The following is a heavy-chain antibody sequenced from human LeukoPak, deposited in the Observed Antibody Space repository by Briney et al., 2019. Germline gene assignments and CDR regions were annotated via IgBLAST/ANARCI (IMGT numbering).Heavy chain of an antibody. D-gene: IGHD2-2*01. CDR2: IYSGGST. CDR1: GFTVSSNY. Sequence: PGGSLRLSCAASGFTVSSNYMSWVRQAPGKGLEWVSVIYSGGSTYYADSVKGRFTISRDNAKNSLYLQMNSLRAEDTAVYYCARGYCSSTSCPRGHDAFDIWGQGTMVTVSS. J-gene: IGHJ3*02. V-gene: IGHV3-53*01. CDR3: ARGYCSSTSCPRGHDAFDI.